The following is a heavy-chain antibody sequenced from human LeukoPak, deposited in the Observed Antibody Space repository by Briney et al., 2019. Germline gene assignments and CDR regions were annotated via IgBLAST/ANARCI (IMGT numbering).Heavy chain of an antibody. Sequence: GRSLRLSCAASGVTFSSYAMHWVRQAPGKGLEWVAVISYDGSNKYYADSVKGRFTVSRDNSKSTLYLQMNSLRAEDTAVYYCARAGGSSGYLFDYWGQGTLVTVSS. CDR2: ISYDGSNK. V-gene: IGHV3-30-3*01. CDR3: ARAGGSSGYLFDY. CDR1: GVTFSSYA. J-gene: IGHJ4*02. D-gene: IGHD3-22*01.